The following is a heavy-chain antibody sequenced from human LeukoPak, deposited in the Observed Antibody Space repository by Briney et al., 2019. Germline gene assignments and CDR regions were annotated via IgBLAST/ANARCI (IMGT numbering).Heavy chain of an antibody. D-gene: IGHD6-13*01. Sequence: SETLSLTCAVYGGSFSGCYWSWICKPPATGQERMGEINHSESTNYNPSLKSRVTISVDTSKNQFSLKLSSVTAADTAVYYCARGGYSSLDWFDPWGQGTLVTVSS. J-gene: IGHJ5*02. CDR1: GGSFSGCY. CDR3: ARGGYSSLDWFDP. V-gene: IGHV4-34*01. CDR2: INHSEST.